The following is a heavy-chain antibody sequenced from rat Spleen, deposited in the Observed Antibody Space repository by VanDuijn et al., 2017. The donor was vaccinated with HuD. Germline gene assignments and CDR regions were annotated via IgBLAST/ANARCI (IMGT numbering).Heavy chain of an antibody. CDR1: GFTFSDYY. D-gene: IGHD1-4*01. CDR2: IWGDGST. V-gene: IGHV2-77*01. CDR3: AELPGAGY. Sequence: VQLVESGGGLVQPGRSLKLSCAASGFTFSDYYMAWVRQAPGKGLEWMGIIWGDGSTNYNSALKSRLSISRDTSKSQVFLTMNSLQTDDTAVYYCAELPGAGYWGQGVMVTVSS. J-gene: IGHJ2*01.